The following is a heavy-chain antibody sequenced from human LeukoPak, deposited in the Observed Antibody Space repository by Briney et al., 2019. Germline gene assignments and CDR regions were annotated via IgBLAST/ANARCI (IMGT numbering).Heavy chain of an antibody. Sequence: GGSLRLSCAASEFTFSNYGMHWVRQAPGKGLEWVSYISSSGSTIYYADSVKGRFTISRDNAKNSLYLQMNSLRAEDTAVYYCAELGITMIGGVWGKGTTVTISS. D-gene: IGHD3-10*02. CDR2: ISSSGSTI. CDR1: EFTFSNYG. J-gene: IGHJ6*04. CDR3: AELGITMIGGV. V-gene: IGHV3-48*03.